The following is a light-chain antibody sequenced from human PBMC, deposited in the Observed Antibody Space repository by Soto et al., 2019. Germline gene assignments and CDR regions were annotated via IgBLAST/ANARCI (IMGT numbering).Light chain of an antibody. CDR1: SSDVAAYNY. CDR2: DVS. Sequence: QSVLTQPVSVSGSPGQSITISCTGTSSDVAAYNYVSWYQRHPGKVPKLMIFDVSKRPSGISNRFSGSKSGNTASLTISGLQAEDEADYYCTSFTTNSHVVFGGGTKVTVL. J-gene: IGLJ2*01. CDR3: TSFTTNSHVV. V-gene: IGLV2-14*01.